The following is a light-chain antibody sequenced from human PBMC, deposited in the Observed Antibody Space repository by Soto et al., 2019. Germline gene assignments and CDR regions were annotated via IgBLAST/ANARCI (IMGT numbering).Light chain of an antibody. V-gene: IGLV2-14*01. CDR1: TSDVGGYNY. J-gene: IGLJ3*02. CDR2: EVR. Sequence: QSALTQPASVSGSPGQSITISCTGTTSDVGGYNYVSWHQQHPGKAPKLMIHEVRYRPSGVSNRFSGSKTGNTASLTISGLQVEDGGDYYCSSYTSSGTLVFGGGTKLTVL. CDR3: SSYTSSGTLV.